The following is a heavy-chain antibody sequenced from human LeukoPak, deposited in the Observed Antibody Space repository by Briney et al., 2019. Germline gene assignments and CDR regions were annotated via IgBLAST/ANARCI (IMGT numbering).Heavy chain of an antibody. CDR1: GFTVSSNY. Sequence: PGGSLRLSCAASGFTVSSNYMSWVRQAPGKGLEWVSVIYSGGSTYYADSVKGRFTISRDNSKNTLYLQMNSLRAEDTAVYYCARDRGSWYSGFDYWGQGTLVTVS. V-gene: IGHV3-53*01. CDR2: IYSGGST. J-gene: IGHJ4*02. D-gene: IGHD6-13*01. CDR3: ARDRGSWYSGFDY.